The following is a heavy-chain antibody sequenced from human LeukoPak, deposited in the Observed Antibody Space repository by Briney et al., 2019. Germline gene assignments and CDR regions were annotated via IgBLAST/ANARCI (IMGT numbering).Heavy chain of an antibody. J-gene: IGHJ4*02. CDR1: GFTFSSYA. D-gene: IGHD2-2*01. V-gene: IGHV3-23*01. CDR3: ARDQCTTNCYFSR. Sequence: HTGGSLRLSCAASGFTFSSYAMSWVRQAPGKGLEWVSSISGSGGSTFYADSVKGRFTISRDNSKNTLYLQMNRLRAEDTAVYYCARDQCTTNCYFSRWGQGTLVTVSS. CDR2: ISGSGGST.